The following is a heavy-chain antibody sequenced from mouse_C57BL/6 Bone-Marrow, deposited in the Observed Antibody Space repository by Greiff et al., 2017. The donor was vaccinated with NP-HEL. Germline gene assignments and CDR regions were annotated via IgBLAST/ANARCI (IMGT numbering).Heavy chain of an antibody. CDR3: ARSNSIYGYDDGYAMDY. CDR1: GYAFSSSW. CDR2: IYPGDGDT. J-gene: IGHJ4*01. V-gene: IGHV1-82*01. D-gene: IGHD2-2*01. Sequence: QVQLKESGPELVKPGASVKISCKASGYAFSSSWMNWVKQRPGKGLEWIGRIYPGDGDTNYNGKFKGKATLTADKSSSTAYMQLSSLTSEDAAVYFCARSNSIYGYDDGYAMDYWGQGTSVTVSS.